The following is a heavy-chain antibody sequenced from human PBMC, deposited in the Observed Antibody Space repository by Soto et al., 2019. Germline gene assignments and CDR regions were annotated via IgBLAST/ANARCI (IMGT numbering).Heavy chain of an antibody. Sequence: EVQLLESGGGLVQPGGSLRLSCAASGFTFSSYAMSWVRQAPGKGLEWVSAISGSGGSTYYADSVKGRFTISRDNSKNTLYLKMNSLRAEDTAVYYCAKLLQGSAAGYNYFDYWGQGTLVTVSS. D-gene: IGHD6-13*01. CDR3: AKLLQGSAAGYNYFDY. CDR2: ISGSGGST. CDR1: GFTFSSYA. V-gene: IGHV3-23*01. J-gene: IGHJ4*02.